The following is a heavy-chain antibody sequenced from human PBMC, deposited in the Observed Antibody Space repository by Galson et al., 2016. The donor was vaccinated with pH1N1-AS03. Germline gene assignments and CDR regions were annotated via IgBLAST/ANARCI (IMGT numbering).Heavy chain of an antibody. V-gene: IGHV2-70*04. J-gene: IGHJ3*01. CDR2: LDWDDDK. Sequence: PALVKPTQTLALTCSLSGFSVTKSGMRVSWLRQSPGKALEWLARLDWDDDKVYRPSLQTRLAITMDTSRNQVVLTMTHMGPADTATYFCARRPFLVSDAFDLWGQGIMVTVSS. CDR1: GFSVTKSGMR. CDR3: ARRPFLVSDAFDL. D-gene: IGHD6-6*01.